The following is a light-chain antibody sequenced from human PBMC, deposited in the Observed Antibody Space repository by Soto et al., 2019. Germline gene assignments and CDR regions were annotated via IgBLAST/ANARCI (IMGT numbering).Light chain of an antibody. CDR3: QKHDSAPFT. CDR2: DAS. CDR1: QDISNY. J-gene: IGKJ3*01. V-gene: IGKV1-27*01. Sequence: DFQMTQSPSSLSASVGDRVTITCRASQDISNYLAWYPQKPGKVPKLLIYDASILQSGVPSRFSGSGSGTDFTLTISSLQPEDIATYYCQKHDSAPFTFGPGTKVEVK.